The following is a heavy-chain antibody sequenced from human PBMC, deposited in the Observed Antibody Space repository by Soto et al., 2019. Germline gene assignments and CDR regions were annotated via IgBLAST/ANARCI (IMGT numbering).Heavy chain of an antibody. CDR1: GFSVSSNY. Sequence: GGSLRLSCAASGFSVSSNYLTWVRQAPGKGLKWVSVLYPDGRAYFADSVEGRFTISTDNSKNSVYLQMNTLRAEDTAVYYCARGLGRDYHDNRGYFHLDYWGQGTLVTVSS. CDR3: ARGLGRDYHDNRGYFHLDY. CDR2: LYPDGRA. V-gene: IGHV3-53*01. J-gene: IGHJ4*02. D-gene: IGHD3-22*01.